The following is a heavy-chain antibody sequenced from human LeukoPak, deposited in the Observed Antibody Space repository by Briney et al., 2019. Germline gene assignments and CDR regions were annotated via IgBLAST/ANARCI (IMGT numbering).Heavy chain of an antibody. CDR1: GGSLSGYY. CDR3: ARGHTVTTGSYNWFDP. Sequence: PSETLSLTCAVYGGSLSGYYWSWIRQPPXXXXXWIGEINHSGSTNYNPSLKSRVTISVDTSKNQFSLKLSSVTAADTAVYYCARGHTVTTGSYNWFDPWGQGTLVTVSS. CDR2: INHSGST. J-gene: IGHJ5*02. V-gene: IGHV4-34*01. D-gene: IGHD4-4*01.